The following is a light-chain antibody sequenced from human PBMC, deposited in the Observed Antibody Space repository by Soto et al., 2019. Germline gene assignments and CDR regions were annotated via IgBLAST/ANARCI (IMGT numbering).Light chain of an antibody. V-gene: IGKV1-5*03. CDR1: QSISTW. Sequence: DIQMTQSPSTLSASVGDRVTITCRASQSISTWLAWYQQKPGKAPKLLIYKASSLESGVPSRFIGSGSGTEFTLIISSLQPDDFATYYCQQYNTYRTFGQGTKVEIK. J-gene: IGKJ1*01. CDR3: QQYNTYRT. CDR2: KAS.